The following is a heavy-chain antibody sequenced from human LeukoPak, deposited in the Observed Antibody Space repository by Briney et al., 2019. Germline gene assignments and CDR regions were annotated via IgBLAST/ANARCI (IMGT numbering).Heavy chain of an antibody. CDR3: ARGMGYGDNLDY. Sequence: PSETLSLTCAVYGGSFSGYYWSWIRQPSGKGLEWIGEINHSGSTNYNPSLKSRVTISVDTSKNQFSLKLSSVTAADTAVYYCARGMGYGDNLDYWGQGTLVTVSS. J-gene: IGHJ4*02. CDR2: INHSGST. CDR1: GGSFSGYY. D-gene: IGHD4-17*01. V-gene: IGHV4-34*01.